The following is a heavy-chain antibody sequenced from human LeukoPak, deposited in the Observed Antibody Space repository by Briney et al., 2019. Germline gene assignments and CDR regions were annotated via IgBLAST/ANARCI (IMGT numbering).Heavy chain of an antibody. J-gene: IGHJ4*02. CDR3: ARDTDGSLDY. V-gene: IGHV3-7*01. CDR2: IKQDGSTK. CDR1: GFTLSNSW. D-gene: IGHD1-26*01. Sequence: GGSLRLSCAASGFTLSNSWMAWVRQAPGKGLEWVANIKQDGSTKHYADPLKGRFTISRDNPKNSVYVQMNSLRADDTAVYYCARDTDGSLDYWGQGILVTVAS.